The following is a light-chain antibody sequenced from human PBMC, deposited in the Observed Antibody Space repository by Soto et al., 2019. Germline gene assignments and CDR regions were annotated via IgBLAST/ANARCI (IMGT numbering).Light chain of an antibody. CDR1: QTVSSY. V-gene: IGKV3-11*01. CDR2: DAS. CDR3: QQRSNWPFT. J-gene: IGKJ4*01. Sequence: EIVLTQSPATLSLCPGERANLSCRASQTVSSYLAWYQQKPGQAPRLLIYDASNRATGIPARFSGSGSGTDFTLTISSLEPEDFAVYYCQQRSNWPFTFGGGTKVEIK.